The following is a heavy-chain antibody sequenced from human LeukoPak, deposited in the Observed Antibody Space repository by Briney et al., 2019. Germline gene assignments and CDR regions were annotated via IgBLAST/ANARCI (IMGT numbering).Heavy chain of an antibody. V-gene: IGHV1-69*05. J-gene: IGHJ4*02. CDR1: GGTFSSYA. CDR3: ARGGDGYNYAPSFDY. Sequence: ASVKVSCKASGGTFSSYAISWVRQAPGQGLEWRGGIIPIFGTANYAQKFQGRVTITTDKSTSTAYMELSSLRSEATAVYYCARGGDGYNYAPSFDYWGQGTLVTVSS. CDR2: IIPIFGTA. D-gene: IGHD5-24*01.